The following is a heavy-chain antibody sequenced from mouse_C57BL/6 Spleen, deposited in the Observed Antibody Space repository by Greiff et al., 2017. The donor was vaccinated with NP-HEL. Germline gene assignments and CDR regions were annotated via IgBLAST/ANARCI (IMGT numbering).Heavy chain of an antibody. Sequence: VQLQQSGPVLVKPGASVKMSCKASGYTFTDYYMNWVKQSHGKSLEWIGVINPYNGGTSYNQKFKGKATLTVDKSSSTAYMELNSLTSEDSAVYYCARPRDGYYDYWGQGTLVTVSA. CDR3: ARPRDGYYDY. J-gene: IGHJ3*01. V-gene: IGHV1-19*01. D-gene: IGHD2-3*01. CDR2: INPYNGGT. CDR1: GYTFTDYY.